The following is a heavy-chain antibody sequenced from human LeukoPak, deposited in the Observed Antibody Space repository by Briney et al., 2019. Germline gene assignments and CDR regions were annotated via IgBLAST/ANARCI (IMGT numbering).Heavy chain of an antibody. J-gene: IGHJ5*02. CDR1: GFTFSSSW. CDR2: ISSDGSST. CDR3: ANGYSSTWSSVDP. Sequence: GGSLRLSCVASGFTFSSSWMYWVRQAPGKGLVWASRISSDGSSTTYADSVKGRFTISRDNLKNMVSLQMNSLRAEDTAVYYCANGYSSTWSSVDPWGQGILVTVPS. V-gene: IGHV3-74*01. D-gene: IGHD6-13*01.